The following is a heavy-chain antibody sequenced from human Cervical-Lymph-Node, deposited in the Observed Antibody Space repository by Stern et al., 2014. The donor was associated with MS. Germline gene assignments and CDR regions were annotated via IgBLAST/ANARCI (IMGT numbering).Heavy chain of an antibody. Sequence: EVQLVESGGGLVQPGGSLRLSCAASGLTFSSYWMSCVRQAPGKGLEWVAKLKQGGSEKYYVDSVKGRFHIARDNVKKSLYLQMNSLRAEDTAVYYCARPNLPTYYYDSSGSYDYWGQGTLVTVSS. CDR3: ARPNLPTYYYDSSGSYDY. V-gene: IGHV3-7*01. J-gene: IGHJ4*02. CDR1: GLTFSSYW. D-gene: IGHD3-22*01. CDR2: LKQGGSEK.